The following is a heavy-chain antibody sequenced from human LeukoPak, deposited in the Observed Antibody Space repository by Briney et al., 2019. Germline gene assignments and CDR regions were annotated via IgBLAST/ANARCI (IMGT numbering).Heavy chain of an antibody. CDR3: ARDNEYYYGSGSYPTFDY. D-gene: IGHD3-10*01. CDR2: IYTSGST. CDR1: GGSISSYY. Sequence: SETLSLTCTVSGGSISSYYLSWIRQPAGKGLEWIGLIYTSGSTNYNPSLKSRVTMSVDTSKNQFSLKLSSVTAADTAVYYCARDNEYYYGSGSYPTFDYWGQGTLVTVSS. V-gene: IGHV4-4*07. J-gene: IGHJ4*02.